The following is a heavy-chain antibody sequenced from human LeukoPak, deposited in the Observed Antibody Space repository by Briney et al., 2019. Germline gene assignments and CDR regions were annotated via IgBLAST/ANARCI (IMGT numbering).Heavy chain of an antibody. Sequence: SETLSLTCAVYGGSFSGYYWSWIRQPPGKGLEWIGEINHSGSTNYNPSPKSRVTISVDTSKNQFSLKLSSVTAADTAVYYCARRILILRYFDYWGQGTLVTVSS. D-gene: IGHD3-9*01. CDR2: INHSGST. CDR3: ARRILILRYFDY. CDR1: GGSFSGYY. J-gene: IGHJ4*02. V-gene: IGHV4-34*01.